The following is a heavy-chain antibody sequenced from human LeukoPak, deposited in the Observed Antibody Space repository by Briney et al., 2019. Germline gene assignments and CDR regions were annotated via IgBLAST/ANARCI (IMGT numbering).Heavy chain of an antibody. J-gene: IGHJ4*02. CDR3: AKNQWLASYFDY. CDR1: GFTFSSYG. D-gene: IGHD6-19*01. CDR2: ISYDGSNK. Sequence: GGSLRLSCAASGFTFSSYGMHWVRQAPSKGLEWVAVISYDGSNKYYADSVKGRFTISRDNSKNTLYLQMNSLRAEDTAVYYCAKNQWLASYFDYWGQGTLVTVSS. V-gene: IGHV3-30*18.